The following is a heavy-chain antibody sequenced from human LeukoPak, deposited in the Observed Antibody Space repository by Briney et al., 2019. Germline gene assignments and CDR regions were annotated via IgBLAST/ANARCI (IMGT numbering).Heavy chain of an antibody. D-gene: IGHD3-16*01. CDR2: FDHGDGET. CDR1: GYTLTKLY. J-gene: IGHJ4*02. V-gene: IGHV1-24*01. Sequence: ASVSVSYGVSGYTLTKLYMHGVRQAPGKGREWLVGFDHGDGETTYAQKFQGRVTMTEATSTDTAYMELSSLRSEDTAVYSCAAGGVWPLTNYWGPGTLVTASS. CDR3: AAGGVWPLTNY.